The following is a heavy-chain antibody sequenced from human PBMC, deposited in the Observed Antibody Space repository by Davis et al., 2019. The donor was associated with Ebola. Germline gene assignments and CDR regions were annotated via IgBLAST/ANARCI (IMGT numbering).Heavy chain of an antibody. Sequence: SETLSLTCTVSGGSVSSGSYYWDWIRQSPGTGLEWIASISSSQFIYYNPSLQGRVSISVDTSKNQFSLNLRSVTAADTAVFYCARRNRSESFGLHAMDVWGQGTTVTVSS. CDR1: GGSVSSGSYY. V-gene: IGHV4-39*01. J-gene: IGHJ6*02. CDR3: ARRNRSESFGLHAMDV. CDR2: ISSSQFI. D-gene: IGHD2/OR15-2a*01.